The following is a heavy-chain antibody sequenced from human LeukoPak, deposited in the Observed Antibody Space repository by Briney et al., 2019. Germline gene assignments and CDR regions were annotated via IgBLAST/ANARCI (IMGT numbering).Heavy chain of an antibody. CDR1: GFTFSSYA. CDR2: ISYDGSNK. V-gene: IGHV3-30*04. CDR3: ARNHIGAVAGTRVGSHGMDV. J-gene: IGHJ6*02. Sequence: GGSLRLSCAASGFTFSSYAMHWVRQAPGKGLEWVAVISYDGSNKYYADSVKGRFTISRDNSKNTLYLQMNSLRAKDTAVYYCARNHIGAVAGTRVGSHGMDVWGQGTTVTVSS. D-gene: IGHD6-19*01.